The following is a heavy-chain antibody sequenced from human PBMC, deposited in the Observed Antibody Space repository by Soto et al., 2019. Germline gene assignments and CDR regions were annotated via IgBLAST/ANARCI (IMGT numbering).Heavy chain of an antibody. CDR2: ISSSSSYI. D-gene: IGHD6-13*01. J-gene: IGHJ6*02. CDR1: GXTFSSYR. CDR3: ERDSRIAANGYYYYGMDV. Sequence: GSLRLSCAASGXTFSSYRMNWVRQATGKGLEWVSSISSSSSYIYYADSVKGRFNISRDNAKNSLYLQMNSLRAEYTALYHCERDSRIAANGYYYYGMDVWGQGTTGTVSS. V-gene: IGHV3-21*01.